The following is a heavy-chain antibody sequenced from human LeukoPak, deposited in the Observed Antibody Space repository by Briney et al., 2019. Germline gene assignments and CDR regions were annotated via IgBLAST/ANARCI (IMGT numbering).Heavy chain of an antibody. J-gene: IGHJ4*02. D-gene: IGHD6-19*01. CDR1: GFTFSSYA. V-gene: IGHV3-64*01. Sequence: GGSLRLSCAASGFTFSSYAMHWVRQAPGKGLEYVSAISSNGGSTYYANSVKGRFTISRDNSKNTLYLQMGSLRAEDMAVYCCASFESGWYVYWGQGTLVTVSS. CDR3: ASFESGWYVY. CDR2: ISSNGGST.